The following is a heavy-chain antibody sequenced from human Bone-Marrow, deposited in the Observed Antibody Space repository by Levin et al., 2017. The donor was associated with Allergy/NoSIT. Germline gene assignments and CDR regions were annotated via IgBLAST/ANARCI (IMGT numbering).Heavy chain of an antibody. D-gene: IGHD1-26*01. V-gene: IGHV2-5*02. CDR3: ARRSGSLLPTRGWLDP. CDR2: IYWDDDK. J-gene: IGHJ5*02. CDR1: GFSLSTSGVG. Sequence: SGPTLVKPTQTLTLTCTFSGFSLSTSGVGVDWIRQSPGKALEWLALIYWDDDKRYSPSLKTRLTITKDISKNQVVLTMTNLDLSDTATYYCARRSGSLLPTRGWLDPWGQGILVPVSS.